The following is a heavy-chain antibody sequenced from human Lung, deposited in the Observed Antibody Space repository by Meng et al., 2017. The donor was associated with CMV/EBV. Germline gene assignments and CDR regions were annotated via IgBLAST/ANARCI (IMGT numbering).Heavy chain of an antibody. CDR3: ARTRIEVEPDGRKIKYYNYGMDV. J-gene: IGHJ6*02. V-gene: IGHV1-8*01. D-gene: IGHD2-2*01. Sequence: ASVKVSCKASGYMFTTYDINWVRQATGQGLEWMGWMNPNSGNTGYAQKFQGRVTLTRVTSISTAYMELISLTSDDTAVYYCARTRIEVEPDGRKIKYYNYGMDVWGQGTRVTVSS. CDR1: GYMFTTYD. CDR2: MNPNSGNT.